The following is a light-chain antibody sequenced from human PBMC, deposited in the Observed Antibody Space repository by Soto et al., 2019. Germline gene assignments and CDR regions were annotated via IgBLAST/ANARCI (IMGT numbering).Light chain of an antibody. CDR3: QQYGSSPFT. CDR1: QTVSSNN. V-gene: IGKV3-20*01. Sequence: EIVLTQSPGTLSLSPGERATLSCRASQTVSSNNLAWYQQKRGQAPRRLIYGASSRAAAIPDRFRGSGSGTDFTLIISSLAPEEFAVYYCQQYGSSPFTFDPGTAVEIK. J-gene: IGKJ3*01. CDR2: GAS.